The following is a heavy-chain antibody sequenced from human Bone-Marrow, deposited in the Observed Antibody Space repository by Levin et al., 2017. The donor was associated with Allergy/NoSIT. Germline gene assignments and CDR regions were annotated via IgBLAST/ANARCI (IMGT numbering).Heavy chain of an antibody. V-gene: IGHV3-30*18. J-gene: IGHJ6*02. D-gene: IGHD5-18*01. Sequence: PGGSLRLSCAASGFTFSSYGMHWVRQAPGKGLEWVAVISYDGSNKYYADSVKGRFTISRDNSKNTLYLQMNSLRAEDTAVYYCAKMGRGYSYGSPYYYGMDVWGQGTTVTVSS. CDR1: GFTFSSYG. CDR3: AKMGRGYSYGSPYYYGMDV. CDR2: ISYDGSNK.